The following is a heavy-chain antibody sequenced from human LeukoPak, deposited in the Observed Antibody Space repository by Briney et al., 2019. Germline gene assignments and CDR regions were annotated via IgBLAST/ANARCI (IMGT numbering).Heavy chain of an antibody. Sequence: GGSLRLSCASSGFTFSSYWMSWVRQAQGKGLEWVANIKQDGSEKYYVDSVKGRFTISRDNAKNSLYLQMNSLRAEDTAVYYCARETSDFWSGYSDYWGQGTLVTVSS. V-gene: IGHV3-7*01. CDR2: IKQDGSEK. CDR1: GFTFSSYW. CDR3: ARETSDFWSGYSDY. J-gene: IGHJ4*02. D-gene: IGHD3-3*01.